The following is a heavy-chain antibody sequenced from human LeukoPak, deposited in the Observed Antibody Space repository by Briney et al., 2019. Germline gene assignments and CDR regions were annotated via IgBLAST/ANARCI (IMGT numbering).Heavy chain of an antibody. Sequence: PSETLSLTCAVYGGSFSGYYWSWIRQPPGKGLEWIGEINHSGSTNYNPSLKSRVTISVDTSKNQFSLKLSSVTAADTAVYYCASKPEPYYYYYYGMDVWGQGTTVTVSS. D-gene: IGHD1-14*01. J-gene: IGHJ6*02. CDR1: GGSFSGYY. CDR2: INHSGST. CDR3: ASKPEPYYYYYYGMDV. V-gene: IGHV4-34*01.